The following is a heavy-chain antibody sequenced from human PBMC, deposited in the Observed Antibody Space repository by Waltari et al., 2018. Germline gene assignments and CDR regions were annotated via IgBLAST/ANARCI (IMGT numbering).Heavy chain of an antibody. V-gene: IGHV4-39*07. D-gene: IGHD1-26*01. Sequence: QLQLQESGPGLVKPSETLSLTCTVSGGSISSSSYYWGWIRQPPGKGLEWIGSIYYSGSTYYNPSLKSRVTISVDTSKNQFSLKLSSVTAADTAVYYCASRNIVEAARDAFDIWGQGTMVTVSS. J-gene: IGHJ3*02. CDR1: GGSISSSSYY. CDR2: IYYSGST. CDR3: ASRNIVEAARDAFDI.